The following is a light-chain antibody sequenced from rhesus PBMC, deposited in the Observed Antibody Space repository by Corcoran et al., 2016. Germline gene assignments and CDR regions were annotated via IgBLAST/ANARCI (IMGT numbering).Light chain of an antibody. CDR3: MPALRSPYS. J-gene: IGKJ2*01. V-gene: IGKV2-82*01. Sequence: DIVMTQTPLSLPVTLGEPASISCRSSQSLVYSDGKTYWDWNLQKPGQSRPLLMYLVSTRASGVPDKFSGRGSGTVFTLHISRLGAEDVGVYYCMPALRSPYSFGQGPKVEIK. CDR2: LVS. CDR1: QSLVYSDGKTY.